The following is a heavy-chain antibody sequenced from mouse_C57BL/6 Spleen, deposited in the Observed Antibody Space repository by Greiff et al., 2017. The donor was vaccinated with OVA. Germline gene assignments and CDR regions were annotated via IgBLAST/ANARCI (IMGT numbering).Heavy chain of an antibody. D-gene: IGHD1-1*01. CDR1: GYTFTSYW. Sequence: VQLQQPGAELVKPGASVKLSCKASGYTFTSYWMQWVKQRPGQGLEWIGEIDPSDSYTNYNQKFKGKATLTVDTSSSTAYMQLSSLTSEDSAVYYCARYYYGSSPYYYAMDYWGQGTSVTVSS. J-gene: IGHJ4*01. V-gene: IGHV1-50*01. CDR2: IDPSDSYT. CDR3: ARYYYGSSPYYYAMDY.